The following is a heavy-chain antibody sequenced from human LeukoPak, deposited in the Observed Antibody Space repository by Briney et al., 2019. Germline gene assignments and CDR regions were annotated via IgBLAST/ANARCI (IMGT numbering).Heavy chain of an antibody. CDR2: IKQDGGEK. Sequence: GGSLRLSCAASGFPFSNYWMSWVRQAPGKGLEWVANIKQDGGEKFYVDSVKGRFTISRDNAKNSLYLQMNSLRAEDTAVYYCARDNDLLRYFDWPLDYWGQGTLVTVSS. V-gene: IGHV3-7*01. J-gene: IGHJ4*02. CDR3: ARDNDLLRYFDWPLDY. CDR1: GFPFSNYW. D-gene: IGHD3-9*01.